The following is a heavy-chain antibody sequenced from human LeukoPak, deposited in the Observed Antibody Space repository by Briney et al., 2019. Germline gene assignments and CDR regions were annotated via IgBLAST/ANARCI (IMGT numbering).Heavy chain of an antibody. CDR3: ASGGMVSFPFDY. CDR1: GFTFSSYS. J-gene: IGHJ4*02. CDR2: ISGSNSYI. V-gene: IGHV3-21*01. D-gene: IGHD3-10*01. Sequence: GGSLRLSCAASGFTFSSYSMNWVRQAPGKGLEWVSSISGSNSYIYYADSVKGRFTISRDNAKNSLCLQMNSLRAEDTAVYYCASGGMVSFPFDYWGQGTLVTVSS.